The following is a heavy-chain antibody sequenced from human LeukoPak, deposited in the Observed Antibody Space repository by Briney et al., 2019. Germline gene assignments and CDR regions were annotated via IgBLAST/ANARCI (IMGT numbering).Heavy chain of an antibody. CDR2: IYYSGST. J-gene: IGHJ3*02. D-gene: IGHD2-21*02. Sequence: SETLSLTCTVSGGSISSYYWGWIRQPPGKGLVWIGIIYYSGSTYYNPSLKSRVTISVDTSKNQFSLKLSSVTAADTAVYYCAGAYCGGDCYSGRAFDIWGQGTMVTVSS. CDR3: AGAYCGGDCYSGRAFDI. CDR1: GGSISSYY. V-gene: IGHV4-39*07.